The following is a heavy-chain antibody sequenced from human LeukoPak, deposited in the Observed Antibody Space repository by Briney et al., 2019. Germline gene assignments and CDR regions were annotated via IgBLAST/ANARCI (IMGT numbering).Heavy chain of an antibody. CDR2: INPNSGGT. J-gene: IGHJ4*02. Sequence: ASVKVSCKASGYTLTDYYMHWVRQAPGQGVEWMGWINPNSGGTNYAQKFQGRVTMTRDTSISTAYMELSRLRSDDTAVYYCARYVGATLGIYYWGQGTLVTVSS. CDR1: GYTLTDYY. D-gene: IGHD1-26*01. CDR3: ARYVGATLGIYY. V-gene: IGHV1-2*02.